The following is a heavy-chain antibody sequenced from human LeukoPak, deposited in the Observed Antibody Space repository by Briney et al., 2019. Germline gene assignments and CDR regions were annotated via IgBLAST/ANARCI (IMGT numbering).Heavy chain of an antibody. CDR3: AKDRNPSSWSYYGMDV. CDR1: GFTFSSFA. CDR2: IRGSGGTT. J-gene: IGHJ6*02. V-gene: IGHV3-23*01. Sequence: GGSLRLSCAVSGFTFSSFAMSWVRQAPGKGLEWVSDIRGSGGTTSYADSVKGRFTISRDISRNTLYLQMNSLRAEDTAVYYCAKDRNPSSWSYYGMDVWGQGTTVTVSS. D-gene: IGHD6-13*01.